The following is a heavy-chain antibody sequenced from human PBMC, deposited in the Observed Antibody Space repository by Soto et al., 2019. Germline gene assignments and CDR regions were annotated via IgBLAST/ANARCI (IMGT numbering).Heavy chain of an antibody. Sequence: SGPTLVKPTQTLTLTCTFSGFSLSTSGMRVSWIRQPPGKALEWLARIDWDDDKFYSTSLKTRLTISKDTSKNQVVLTMTNMDPVDTATYYCARTSAYSGYDAFDIWGQGTMVTVSS. CDR2: IDWDDDK. D-gene: IGHD5-12*01. J-gene: IGHJ3*02. V-gene: IGHV2-70*04. CDR1: GFSLSTSGMR. CDR3: ARTSAYSGYDAFDI.